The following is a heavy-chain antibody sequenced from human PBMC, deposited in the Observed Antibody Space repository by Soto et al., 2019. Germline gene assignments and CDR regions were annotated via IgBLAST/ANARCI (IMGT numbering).Heavy chain of an antibody. Sequence: QVQLVQSGAEVKKPGSSVKVSCKASGGTFSSYTISWVRQAPGQGLEWMGRIIPILGIAKYAQKFQGRVTITADKSTSTAYMELSSLRSEDTAVYYCVSLPVADVAFDLWGQGTMVTVSS. CDR2: IIPILGIA. D-gene: IGHD6-19*01. V-gene: IGHV1-69*02. CDR3: VSLPVADVAFDL. CDR1: GGTFSSYT. J-gene: IGHJ3*01.